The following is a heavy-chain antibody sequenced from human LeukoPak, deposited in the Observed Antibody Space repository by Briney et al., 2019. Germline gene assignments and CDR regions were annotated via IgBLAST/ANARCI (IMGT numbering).Heavy chain of an antibody. Sequence: ASVKVSCKTSGYTFTTYYIHWVRQAPGRGLEWLGIINPSGGTTTYAQKFQGRVTMTRDTSTSTVYMELNTLRSEDTAVYYCARGSNYYYDVTADYPRYWGQGTLVTVSS. J-gene: IGHJ4*02. CDR3: ARGSNYYYDVTADYPRY. V-gene: IGHV1-46*01. CDR1: GYTFTTYY. CDR2: INPSGGTT. D-gene: IGHD3-22*01.